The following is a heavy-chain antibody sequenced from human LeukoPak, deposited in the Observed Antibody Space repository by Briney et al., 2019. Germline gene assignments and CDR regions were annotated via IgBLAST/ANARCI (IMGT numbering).Heavy chain of an antibody. Sequence: ASVKVSCKASGYTFTSYDINWVRQATGQGLEWMGWMNPNSGNTGYAQKFQGRVTITRNTSISTAYMELSSLRSEDTAVYYCARGQGRAALHKDRITIHPYYYMDVWGKGTTVTVSS. CDR3: ARGQGRAALHKDRITIHPYYYMDV. J-gene: IGHJ6*03. V-gene: IGHV1-8*03. D-gene: IGHD3-3*01. CDR1: GYTFTSYD. CDR2: MNPNSGNT.